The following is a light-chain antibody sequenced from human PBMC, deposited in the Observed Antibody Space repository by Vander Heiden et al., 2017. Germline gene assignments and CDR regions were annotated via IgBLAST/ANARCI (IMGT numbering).Light chain of an antibody. V-gene: IGKV3-20*01. J-gene: IGKJ2*01. Sequence: EIVLTQPPGTLSLSPGERATLTCRASHSVSSSSLAWYQQKPGQAPTLLIHGASTRATGIPDRFSGSGSGTDFTLTISRLEPEDFAVYYCQQYGTSPPYTFGQGTMLEIK. CDR2: GAS. CDR1: HSVSSSS. CDR3: QQYGTSPPYT.